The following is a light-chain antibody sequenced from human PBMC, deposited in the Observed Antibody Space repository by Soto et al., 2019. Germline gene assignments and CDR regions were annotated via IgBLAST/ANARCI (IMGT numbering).Light chain of an antibody. V-gene: IGKV3-20*01. J-gene: IGKJ5*01. CDR1: QSVSGSS. CDR3: QQYGSSPTIT. CDR2: GAS. Sequence: EIVLTQSPGTLSLSPGERATLSCRASQSVSGSSLAWYQQIPGQAPRLLIYGASSRATGIPDRFSGSGSGTDFTLTISRLEPEDFAVYYCQQYGSSPTITFGQGTRLEIK.